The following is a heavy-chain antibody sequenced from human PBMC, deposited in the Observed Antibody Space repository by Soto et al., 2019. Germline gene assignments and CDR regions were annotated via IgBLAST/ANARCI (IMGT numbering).Heavy chain of an antibody. D-gene: IGHD6-6*01. CDR3: ARALGSSSFRWFDP. CDR1: GGSISSGGYY. V-gene: IGHV4-31*03. J-gene: IGHJ5*02. Sequence: SETLSLTCTVSGGSISSGGYYWSWIRQHPGKGLEWIGYIYYSGSIYYNPSLKSRVTISVDTSKNQFSLKLSSVTASDTAVDYCARALGSSSFRWFDPWGQGTQVTVSS. CDR2: IYYSGSI.